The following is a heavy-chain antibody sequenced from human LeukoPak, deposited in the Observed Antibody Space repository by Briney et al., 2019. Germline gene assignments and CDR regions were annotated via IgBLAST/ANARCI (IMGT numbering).Heavy chain of an antibody. Sequence: SETLSLTCTVSGGSISSGDYYWSWIRQPPGKGLEWIGYIYYSGSTYYNPSLKSRVTISVDTSKNQFSLKLSSVTAADTAVYYCAREFQLFPYFDYWGQGTLVTVSS. J-gene: IGHJ4*02. CDR3: AREFQLFPYFDY. V-gene: IGHV4-30-4*01. CDR1: GGSISSGDYY. D-gene: IGHD2-2*01. CDR2: IYYSGST.